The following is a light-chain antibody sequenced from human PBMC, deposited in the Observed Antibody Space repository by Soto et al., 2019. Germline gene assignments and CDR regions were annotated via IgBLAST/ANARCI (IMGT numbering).Light chain of an antibody. CDR2: DAS. J-gene: IGKJ1*01. V-gene: IGKV1-5*01. CDR1: QSISSW. Sequence: DIQMSQSPSTLSASVGDRVTITCRASQSISSWLAWYQQKPGKAPKLLIYDASSLESGVPSRFSGSGSGTEFTLTISSLQPDDFATYSCQQYNSYSSTFGQGTKVEI. CDR3: QQYNSYSST.